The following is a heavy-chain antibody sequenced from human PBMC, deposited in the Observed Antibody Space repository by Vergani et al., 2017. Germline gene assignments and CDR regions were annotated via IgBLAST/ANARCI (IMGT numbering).Heavy chain of an antibody. CDR1: GGSINPSSSF. CDR3: ARDGDYTPYYYYYGMYV. J-gene: IGHJ6*01. Sequence: QVQLQESAPGLVKPSETLSLICTVSGGSINPSSSFWGWIRQSPGRGLEWIGSINYVGRTYYIPSLQSRATVFVDTSKNQVSLNLTSVTAADTDVYYCARDGDYTPYYYYYGMYVWEGGTTVTVSA. V-gene: IGHV4-39*02. CDR2: INYVGRT. D-gene: IGHD4-17*01.